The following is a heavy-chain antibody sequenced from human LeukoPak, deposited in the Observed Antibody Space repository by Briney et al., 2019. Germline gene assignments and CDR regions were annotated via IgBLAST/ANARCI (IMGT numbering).Heavy chain of an antibody. CDR3: ARAGQLDY. CDR1: GYAFTSYD. D-gene: IGHD1-1*01. J-gene: IGHJ4*02. CDR2: INTNNVNR. V-gene: IGHV1-18*01. Sequence: GASVKVSCKASGYAFTSYDINWVRQAPGQGLEWMGWINTNNVNRNYAQKLQGRVTMTTDTSTNTAYMELMSLTSDDTAVYYCARAGQLDYWGQGTLVTVSS.